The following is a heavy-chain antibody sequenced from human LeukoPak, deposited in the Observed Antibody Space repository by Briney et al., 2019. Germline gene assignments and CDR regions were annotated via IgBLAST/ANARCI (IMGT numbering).Heavy chain of an antibody. V-gene: IGHV3-21*01. CDR1: GFTFRIYI. D-gene: IGHD5-24*01. J-gene: IGHJ5*02. CDR3: ARGTEMATMGSWFAP. Sequence: GGSLRLSCAASGFTFRIYIMNYPRQPPGKGLEWVSSIISSSSYIYYADSVKGRFTISRDNAKNSLYLQMNRLRAEETAVYYCARGTEMATMGSWFAPWGQGTLVPVSS. CDR2: IISSSSYI.